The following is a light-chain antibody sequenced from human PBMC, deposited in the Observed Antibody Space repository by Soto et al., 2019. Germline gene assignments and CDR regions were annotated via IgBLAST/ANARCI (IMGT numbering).Light chain of an antibody. CDR2: EVS. V-gene: IGLV2-8*01. Sequence: QSALTQPPSASGSPGQSVTISCTGTSSDVGGYNYVSWYQQHPGKAPRLMIYEVSKRPSGVPDRFSGSKSGNTASLTVSGLRAEDEADYYCSSYAGTINVAFGGGTKLTVL. CDR3: SSYAGTINVA. CDR1: SSDVGGYNY. J-gene: IGLJ2*01.